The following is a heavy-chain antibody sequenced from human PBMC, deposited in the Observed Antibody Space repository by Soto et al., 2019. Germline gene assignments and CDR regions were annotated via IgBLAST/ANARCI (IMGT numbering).Heavy chain of an antibody. CDR3: ARDPVVVPAAIAHYYYSYMDV. CDR1: GYTFTGYY. J-gene: IGHJ6*03. CDR2: INPNSGDT. V-gene: IGHV1-2*04. Sequence: ASVKVSCKASGYTFTGYYMHWVRHAPGQGLEWMGWINPNSGDTNYSQKFQGWVTITRDTSASTAYMELSSLRSEDTAVYYCARDPVVVPAAIAHYYYSYMDVWGKGTTVTLSS. D-gene: IGHD2-2*01.